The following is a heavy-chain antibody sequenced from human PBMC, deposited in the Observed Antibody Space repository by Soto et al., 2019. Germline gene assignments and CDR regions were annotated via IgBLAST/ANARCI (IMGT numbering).Heavy chain of an antibody. V-gene: IGHV3-74*01. CDR1: GFTFSTYW. CDR2: INTDGSTT. Sequence: EVQLVESGGGLVQPGGSLRLSCAASGFTFSTYWMHWVRQAPGKGLEWVSRINTDGSTTNHADSVKGRFTISRENAKNTLYLQMNSLRAEDTAVYYCTRDSGGRDAYWGQGTLVTVSS. J-gene: IGHJ4*02. CDR3: TRDSGGRDAY. D-gene: IGHD2-15*01.